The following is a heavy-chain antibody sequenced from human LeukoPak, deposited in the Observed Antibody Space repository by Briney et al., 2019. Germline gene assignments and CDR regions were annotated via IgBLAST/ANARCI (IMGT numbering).Heavy chain of an antibody. J-gene: IGHJ3*02. D-gene: IGHD3-10*01. Sequence: PGGSLRLSCAASGFTFSSYSMNWVRQAPGKGLEWVSSISSSSSYIYYADSVKGRFTISRDNAKNSLYLQMNSLRAEDTAVYYCARAPLSPGSGSPDAFDIWGQGTMVTVSS. CDR1: GFTFSSYS. V-gene: IGHV3-21*01. CDR3: ARAPLSPGSGSPDAFDI. CDR2: ISSSSSYI.